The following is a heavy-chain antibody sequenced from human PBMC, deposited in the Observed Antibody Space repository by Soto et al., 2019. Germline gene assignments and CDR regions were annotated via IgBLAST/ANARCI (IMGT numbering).Heavy chain of an antibody. V-gene: IGHV4-31*03. D-gene: IGHD2-8*01. CDR1: GGSISSGGYY. CDR3: ARADKYATDAFDI. CDR2: IYYSGST. J-gene: IGHJ3*02. Sequence: PSETLSLTCTVSGGSISSGGYYWSWIRQHPGKGLEWIGYIYYSGSTYYNPSLKSRVTISVDTSKNQFSLKLSSVTAADTAVYYCARADKYATDAFDIWGQGTMVTVSS.